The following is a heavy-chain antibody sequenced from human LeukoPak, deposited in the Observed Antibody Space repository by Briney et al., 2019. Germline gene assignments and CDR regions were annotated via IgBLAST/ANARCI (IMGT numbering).Heavy chain of an antibody. CDR1: GYTFTSYG. J-gene: IGHJ6*02. Sequence: ASVKVSCKASGYTFTSYGISWVRQAPGQGLEWMGWISAYNGNTNYAQKLQGRVTMTTDPSTSTAYMELRSLRSDDTAVYYCAREAPYGGNSPDYYYYGMDVWGQGTTVTVSS. CDR3: AREAPYGGNSPDYYYYGMDV. D-gene: IGHD4-23*01. CDR2: ISAYNGNT. V-gene: IGHV1-18*01.